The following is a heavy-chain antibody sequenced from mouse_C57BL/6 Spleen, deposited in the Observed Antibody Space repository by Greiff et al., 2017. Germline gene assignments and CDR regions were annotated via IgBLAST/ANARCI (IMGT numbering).Heavy chain of an antibody. Sequence: VQLQQSGAELVKPGASVKLSCKASGYTFTSYWMHWVKQRPGQGLEWIGMIHPNSGSTNYNEKFKSKATLTVDKSSSTAYMQLSSLTSEDSAVYYCARWGGSSHWYFDVWGTGTTVTVSS. CDR1: GYTFTSYW. CDR3: ARWGGSSHWYFDV. D-gene: IGHD1-1*01. J-gene: IGHJ1*03. V-gene: IGHV1-64*01. CDR2: IHPNSGST.